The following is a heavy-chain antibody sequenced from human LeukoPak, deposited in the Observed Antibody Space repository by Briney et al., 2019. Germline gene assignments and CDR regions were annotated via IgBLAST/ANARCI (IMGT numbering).Heavy chain of an antibody. Sequence: SETLSLTCAVYGGSFSGYYWRWIRQPPGKGLEWIGEINHSGSTNYNPSLKSRATISVDTSKNQFSLKLSSVTAADTAVYYCARDRYIFAGPDAYYYMDVWGKGTTVTISS. CDR2: INHSGST. J-gene: IGHJ6*03. D-gene: IGHD5-18*01. CDR3: ARDRYIFAGPDAYYYMDV. V-gene: IGHV4-34*01. CDR1: GGSFSGYY.